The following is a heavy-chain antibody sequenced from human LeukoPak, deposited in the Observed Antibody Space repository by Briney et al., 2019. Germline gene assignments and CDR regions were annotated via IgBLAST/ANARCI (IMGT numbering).Heavy chain of an antibody. Sequence: SVKVSCKASGYSFTNYDTNLVRQAPGLGLEWMGWQSPNGHTGYAQMFQGGVTITIDTSTSTGYMEVSSLRPEDTAVYYCVRMRLGGDSSRWYDAYWSQGNLVTLSS. J-gene: IGHJ4*02. V-gene: IGHV1-8*03. CDR3: VRMRLGGDSSRWYDAY. D-gene: IGHD6-13*01. CDR2: QSPNGHT. CDR1: GYSFTNYD.